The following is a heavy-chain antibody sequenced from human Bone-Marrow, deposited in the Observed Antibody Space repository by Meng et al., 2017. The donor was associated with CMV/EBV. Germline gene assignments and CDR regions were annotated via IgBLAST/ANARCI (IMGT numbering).Heavy chain of an antibody. CDR2: IYSCGST. J-gene: IGHJ4*02. CDR3: AREGDGYNYFDY. D-gene: IGHD5-24*01. Sequence: GESLKISCAASGFTVSSNYMSWVRQAPGKGLEWVSVIYSCGSTYYADSVKGRFTISRDNSKNTLYLQMNSLRAEDTAVYYCAREGDGYNYFDYWGQGTLVTVSS. V-gene: IGHV3-66*03. CDR1: GFTVSSNY.